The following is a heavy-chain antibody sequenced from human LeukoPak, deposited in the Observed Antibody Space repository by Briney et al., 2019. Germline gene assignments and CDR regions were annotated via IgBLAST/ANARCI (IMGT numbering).Heavy chain of an antibody. V-gene: IGHV1-46*01. J-gene: IGHJ4*02. Sequence: ASVTVSFKASGYTFTINYIHWVRQAPGQGLERMGLIYPRDGSTSYAQKFQARVTVTRDTSTSTVHMERSGRRSEDTAVYYCAREQVGFDYWGQGTLVTVSS. CDR3: AREQVGFDY. D-gene: IGHD2-2*01. CDR1: GYTFTINY. CDR2: IYPRDGST.